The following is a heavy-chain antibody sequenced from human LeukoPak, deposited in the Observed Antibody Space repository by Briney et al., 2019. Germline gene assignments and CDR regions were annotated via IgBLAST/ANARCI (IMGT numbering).Heavy chain of an antibody. V-gene: IGHV1-2*06. CDR1: GYTFTAYY. J-gene: IGHJ4*02. D-gene: IGHD6-19*01. Sequence: ASVKVSCKASGYTFTAYYMHWVRQVPAQGLEWMGRIDPKSGVTVYAQAFKGRITMTRDTFIDTAYMDLSRLRSDDTAVYHCARDAAVSADIWGQGTLVSVSS. CDR3: ARDAAVSADI. CDR2: IDPKSGVT.